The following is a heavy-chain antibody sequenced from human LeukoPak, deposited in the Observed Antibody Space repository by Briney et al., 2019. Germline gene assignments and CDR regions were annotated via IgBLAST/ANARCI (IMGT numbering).Heavy chain of an antibody. V-gene: IGHV1-2*02. CDR2: INPNSGGT. Sequence: ASVKISCKASGYTFTGYYMHWVRQAPGQGLEWMGWINPNSGGTNYAQKFQGRVTMTRDTSISTAYMELSRLRSDDTAVYYCAGGAHIVVVPAAQLDYWGQGTLVTVSS. D-gene: IGHD2-2*01. CDR1: GYTFTGYY. J-gene: IGHJ4*02. CDR3: AGGAHIVVVPAAQLDY.